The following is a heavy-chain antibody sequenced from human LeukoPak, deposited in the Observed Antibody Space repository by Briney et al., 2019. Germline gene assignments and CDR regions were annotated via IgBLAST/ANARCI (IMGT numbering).Heavy chain of an antibody. CDR2: IYTTGNT. J-gene: IGHJ5*02. CDR3: ARASLGVVIGSSTNWFDP. Sequence: PSETLSLTCSVSGASINRGTYYWSWIRRPAGKGLEWIGHIYTTGNTNCNPSLKSRVTISVDTSKNQFSLRLNSVTAADTAVYYCARASLGVVIGSSTNWFDPWGQGTLVTVSS. D-gene: IGHD3-3*01. V-gene: IGHV4-61*09. CDR1: GASINRGTYY.